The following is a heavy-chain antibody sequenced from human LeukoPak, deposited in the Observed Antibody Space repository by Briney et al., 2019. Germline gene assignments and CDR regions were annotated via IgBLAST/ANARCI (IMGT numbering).Heavy chain of an antibody. CDR3: ARGGLPDYYYYYGMDV. CDR2: IIPIFGTA. J-gene: IGHJ6*02. V-gene: IGHV1-69*13. CDR1: GGTFSSYA. D-gene: IGHD2-15*01. Sequence: SVKVSCKASGGTFSSYAISWVRQAPGQGLEWMGGIIPIFGTANYAQKFQGRVTITADESTSTAYMELSSLRSEDTAVYYCARGGLPDYYYYYGMDVWGQGTTVTVSS.